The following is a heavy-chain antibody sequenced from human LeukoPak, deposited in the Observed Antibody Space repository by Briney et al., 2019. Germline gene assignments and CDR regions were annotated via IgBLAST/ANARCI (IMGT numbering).Heavy chain of an antibody. Sequence: SETLSLTCTVSGGSISSYYWSWIRQPPGKGLEWIGYIYYSGTTNYNPSLKSRVTISVDTSKNQFSLKPSSVTAAGTAVYYCARGVYIAAAQYGYWGQGTLVTVSS. J-gene: IGHJ4*02. CDR2: IYYSGTT. D-gene: IGHD6-13*01. CDR3: ARGVYIAAAQYGY. CDR1: GGSISSYY. V-gene: IGHV4-59*01.